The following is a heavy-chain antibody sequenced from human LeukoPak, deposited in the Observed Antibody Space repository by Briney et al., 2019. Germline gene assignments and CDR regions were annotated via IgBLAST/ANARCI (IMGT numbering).Heavy chain of an antibody. CDR1: GGSISSSSYY. CDR2: INHSGST. J-gene: IGHJ5*02. CDR3: ARGPNDFWSGYYNWFDP. Sequence: SETLSLTCTVSGGSISSSSYYWGWIRQPPGKGLEWIGEINHSGSTNYNPSLKSRVTISVDTSKNQFSLKLSSVTAADTAVYYCARGPNDFWSGYYNWFDPWGQGTLVTVSS. D-gene: IGHD3-3*01. V-gene: IGHV4-39*07.